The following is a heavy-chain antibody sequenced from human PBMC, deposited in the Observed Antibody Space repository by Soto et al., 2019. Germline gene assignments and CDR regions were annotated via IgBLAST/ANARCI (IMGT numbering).Heavy chain of an antibody. V-gene: IGHV3-33*01. CDR3: ARSPGQLFDY. J-gene: IGHJ4*02. CDR2: IYSDGSNK. CDR1: GCTFSSYG. Sequence: GGSLRLSCASSGCTFSSYGMHWVRQAPGKGLVWVAGIYSDGSNKNYADSVKGRFTISRDNAKSTLYLQMNSLRAEDTAVYYCARSPGQLFDYWGQGTLVTVSS. D-gene: IGHD5-18*01.